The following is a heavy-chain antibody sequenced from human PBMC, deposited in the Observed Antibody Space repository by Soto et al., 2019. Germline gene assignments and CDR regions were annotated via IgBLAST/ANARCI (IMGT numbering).Heavy chain of an antibody. CDR1: GFTFSSYG. D-gene: IGHD6-6*01. Sequence: GGSLRLSCSASGFTFSSYGMHWVRQAPGKGLEWVAVISYDGSNKYYADSVKGRFTISRDNSKNTLYLQMNSLRAEDTAVYYCAKVAEYSSSNYYYGMDVWGQGTTVTVSS. V-gene: IGHV3-30*18. CDR3: AKVAEYSSSNYYYGMDV. CDR2: ISYDGSNK. J-gene: IGHJ6*02.